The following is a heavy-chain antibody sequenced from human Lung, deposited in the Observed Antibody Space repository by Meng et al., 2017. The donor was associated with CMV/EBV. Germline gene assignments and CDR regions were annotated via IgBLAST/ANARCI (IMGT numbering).Heavy chain of an antibody. Sequence: CAVYGGSFSGYYWSWIRRPPGKGLGWIGEINHSGSTNYSPSLKGRVTISIDTSKNQFSLKLSSATAADTAVYYCAPRQLLYRFWFHPWGQGTLVTVSS. V-gene: IGHV4-34*01. CDR1: GGSFSGYY. CDR2: INHSGST. J-gene: IGHJ5*02. D-gene: IGHD2-2*01. CDR3: APRQLLYRFWFHP.